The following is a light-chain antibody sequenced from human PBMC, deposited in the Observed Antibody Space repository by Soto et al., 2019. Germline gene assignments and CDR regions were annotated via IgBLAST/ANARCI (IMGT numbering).Light chain of an antibody. CDR3: SSYSISTAYL. Sequence: QSVLTQPASVSGSPGQSITISCAGTSSDVGGYDYVSWYQLHPGKAPKLMVFEVNNRPSGVSYRFSGSKSGNTASLTISGLQAEDLADYFCSSYSISTAYLFGPGTKVNVL. CDR1: SSDVGGYDY. V-gene: IGLV2-14*01. J-gene: IGLJ1*01. CDR2: EVN.